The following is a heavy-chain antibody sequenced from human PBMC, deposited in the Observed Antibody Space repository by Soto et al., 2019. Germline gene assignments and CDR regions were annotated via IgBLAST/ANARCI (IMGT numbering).Heavy chain of an antibody. CDR3: VCCCSSYGDHYDRIDV. CDR2: IYPGDSDT. V-gene: IGHV5-51*01. D-gene: IGHD5-12*01. Sequence: GESMKISCKGSGYSFTSYWIGWVRQMPGKSLEWMGIIYPGDSDTRYSPSFQGQVTISADKSISTAYLQWSSLKASDTAMYYCVCCCSSYGDHYDRIDVWAQGTTVTVSS. J-gene: IGHJ6*02. CDR1: GYSFTSYW.